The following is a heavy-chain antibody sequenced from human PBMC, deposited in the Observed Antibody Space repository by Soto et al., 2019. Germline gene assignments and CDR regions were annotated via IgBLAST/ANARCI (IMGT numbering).Heavy chain of an antibody. CDR3: ARDPTVYSGSPADAFDI. CDR1: GFTFSSYG. Sequence: PGGSLRLSCAASGFTFSSYGMHWVRQAPGKGLEWVAVIWYDGSNKYYADSVKGRFTISRDNSKNTLYLQMNSLRAEDTAVYYCARDPTVYSGSPADAFDIWGQGTMVTVSS. D-gene: IGHD1-26*01. V-gene: IGHV3-33*01. J-gene: IGHJ3*02. CDR2: IWYDGSNK.